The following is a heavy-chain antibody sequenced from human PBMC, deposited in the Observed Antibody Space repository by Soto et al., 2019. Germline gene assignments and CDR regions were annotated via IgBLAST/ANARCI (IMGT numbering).Heavy chain of an antibody. CDR3: PVVSRLRAEFDF. CDR2: IYNNGENT. Sequence: SLRLSCSASGFTFSNYAMHWVRQAPGKGLEYVSAIYNNGENTYYADSVKGRFTISRDNSKNTLYLQMSSLRAEDTAVYDCPVVSRLRAEFDFWGQGFVVT. D-gene: IGHD2-15*01. J-gene: IGHJ5*01. CDR1: GFTFSNYA. V-gene: IGHV3-64D*08.